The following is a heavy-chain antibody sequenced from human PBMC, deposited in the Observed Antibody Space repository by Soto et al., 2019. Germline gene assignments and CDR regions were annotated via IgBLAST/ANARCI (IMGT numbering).Heavy chain of an antibody. CDR3: ARDQDYSNYGALDY. V-gene: IGHV3-33*08. J-gene: IGHJ4*02. CDR2: IWYDGSNK. Sequence: GGSLRLSCAASGFTFSSYGMHWARQAPGKGLEWVAVIWYDGSNKYYADSVKGRFTISRDNSKNTLYLQMNSLRAEDTAVYYCARDQDYSNYGALDYWGQGTLVTVSS. D-gene: IGHD4-4*01. CDR1: GFTFSSYG.